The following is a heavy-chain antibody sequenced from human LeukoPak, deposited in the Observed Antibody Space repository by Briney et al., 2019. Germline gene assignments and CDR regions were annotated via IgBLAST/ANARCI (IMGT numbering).Heavy chain of an antibody. V-gene: IGHV3-30*18. CDR1: GFTFSSYG. Sequence: GGSLRLSCAASGFTFSSYGMHWVRQAPGKGLEWVAVISYDGSNKYYADSVKGRFTISRDNSKNTLYLQMNSLRAEDTAVYYCAKGIGYSSSWYGDAFDIWGQGTMVTVSS. J-gene: IGHJ3*02. CDR2: ISYDGSNK. D-gene: IGHD6-13*01. CDR3: AKGIGYSSSWYGDAFDI.